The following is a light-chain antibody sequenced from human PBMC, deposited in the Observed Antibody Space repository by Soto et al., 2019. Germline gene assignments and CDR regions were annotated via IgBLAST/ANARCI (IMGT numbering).Light chain of an antibody. Sequence: QSALTQPASVSGSPGQSITISCTGTSSDVGGHNYVSWYQQHPGKAPKLMIYEVSNRPSGVSNRFSGSKSGNTASLTISGLQAEDEADYYCSSYTSSSTLEVFGGGTKLTVL. J-gene: IGLJ3*02. V-gene: IGLV2-14*01. CDR1: SSDVGGHNY. CDR3: SSYTSSSTLEV. CDR2: EVS.